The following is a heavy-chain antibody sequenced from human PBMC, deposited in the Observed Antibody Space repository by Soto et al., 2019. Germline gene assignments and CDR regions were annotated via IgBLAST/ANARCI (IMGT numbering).Heavy chain of an antibody. CDR1: GGSISSSSYY. CDR3: ARHLHHTKHYMDV. V-gene: IGHV4-39*01. CDR2: IYYSGST. D-gene: IGHD3-3*01. J-gene: IGHJ6*03. Sequence: SETLSLTCTVSGGSISSSSYYWGGIRQPPGKGLEWIGSIYYSGSTYYNPSLKSRVTISVDTSKNQFSLKLSSVTAADTAVYYCARHLHHTKHYMDVWGKGTTVTVSS.